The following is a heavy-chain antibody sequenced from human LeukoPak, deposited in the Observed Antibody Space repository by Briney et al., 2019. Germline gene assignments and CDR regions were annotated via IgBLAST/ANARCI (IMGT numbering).Heavy chain of an antibody. CDR1: GFTFTSSA. J-gene: IGHJ4*02. CDR3: AAERGGTAMVEPGFDY. Sequence: SVKVSCKASGFTFTSSAMQWVRQARGQRLEWIGWIVVGGGNTNYAQKFQERVTITRDMSTSTAYMELSSLRSEDTAVYYCAAERGGTAMVEPGFDYWGQGTLVTVSS. CDR2: IVVGGGNT. D-gene: IGHD5-18*01. V-gene: IGHV1-58*02.